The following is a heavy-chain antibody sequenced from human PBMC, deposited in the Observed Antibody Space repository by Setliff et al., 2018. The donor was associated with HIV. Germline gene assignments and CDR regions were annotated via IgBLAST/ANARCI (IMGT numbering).Heavy chain of an antibody. J-gene: IGHJ3*02. CDR2: IDPNGGAT. CDR1: GGTFSSYG. CDR3: ARAGGGATDQAFDI. Sequence: GASVKVSCKASGGTFSSYGISWVRQAPGQGLEWLGIIDPNGGATNNAQKLQGRLTVTTDTSTGTLYMELSNLRSDDSAVYYCARAGGGATDQAFDIWGQGTMVTVSS. V-gene: IGHV1-46*01. D-gene: IGHD2-2*01.